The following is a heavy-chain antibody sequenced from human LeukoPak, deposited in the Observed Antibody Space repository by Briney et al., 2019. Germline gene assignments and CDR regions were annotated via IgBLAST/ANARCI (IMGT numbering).Heavy chain of an antibody. CDR3: ARDRGGDAFDI. J-gene: IGHJ3*02. CDR1: GFTVSSNY. CDR2: IYSGGST. D-gene: IGHD2-15*01. Sequence: PGGSLRLSCAASGFTVSSNYMSWVRQAPGKGLEWVSVIYSGGSTYYADSVKGRFTISRDNSKNTLYLQMNSLRAEDTAVYYCARDRGGDAFDIWGQGTMVTVSS. V-gene: IGHV3-66*01.